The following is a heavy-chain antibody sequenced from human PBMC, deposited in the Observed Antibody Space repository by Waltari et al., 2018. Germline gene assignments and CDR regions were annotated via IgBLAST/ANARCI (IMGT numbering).Heavy chain of an antibody. CDR2: IRQDYGV. CDR1: GFSFTTYS. D-gene: IGHD3-3*01. Sequence: EVQLVESGGGLVQPGGSLRLSCAASGFSFTTYSMAWVRQAPGKGREWVANIRQDYGVEYVDAVKGRLTISRDSAKNSMYLQMNSLRAEDTAMYYCARWRGQQSEFDSWGPGTLVTVSS. V-gene: IGHV3-7*03. CDR3: ARWRGQQSEFDS. J-gene: IGHJ4*02.